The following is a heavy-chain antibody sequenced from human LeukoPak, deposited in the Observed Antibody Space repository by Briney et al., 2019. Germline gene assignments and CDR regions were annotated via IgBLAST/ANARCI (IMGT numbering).Heavy chain of an antibody. CDR1: GGTFSSYT. CDR3: ARAVRGSGSLNHKHFGY. V-gene: IGHV1-69*02. J-gene: IGHJ4*02. Sequence: SSVKVSCKASGGTFSSYTISWVRQAPGQGLEWMGRIIPILGIANYAQKFQGRVTITADKSTSTAYMELSSLRSEDTAVYYCARAVRGSGSLNHKHFGYWGQGTLVTVSS. D-gene: IGHD3-10*01. CDR2: IIPILGIA.